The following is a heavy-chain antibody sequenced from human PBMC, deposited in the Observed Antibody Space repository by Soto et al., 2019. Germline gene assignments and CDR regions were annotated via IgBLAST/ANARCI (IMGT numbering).Heavy chain of an antibody. CDR3: ARLRWYYYDSSGTGDY. CDR1: GGSFSGYY. J-gene: IGHJ4*02. V-gene: IGHV4-34*01. D-gene: IGHD3-22*01. CDR2: INHSGNT. Sequence: KTSETLSLTCAVYGGSFSGYYWSWIRQPPGKGLEWIGEINHSGNTNYNPSLKSRVTISVDTSKSQFSLKLSSVTAADTAVYYCARLRWYYYDSSGTGDYWGQGTLVTVSS.